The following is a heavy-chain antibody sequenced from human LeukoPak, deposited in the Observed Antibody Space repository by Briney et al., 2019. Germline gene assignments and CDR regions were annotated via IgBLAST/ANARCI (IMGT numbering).Heavy chain of an antibody. CDR1: GGSFSGYY. V-gene: IGHV4-34*01. CDR3: ARVGATTQFRLRRVGPGESSYYFDY. D-gene: IGHD3-16*02. Sequence: ASETLSLTCAVYGGSFSGYYWSWIRQPPGKGLEWIGEINHSGSTNYNPSLKSRVTISVDTSKNQFSLKLSSVTAADTAVYYCARVGATTQFRLRRVGPGESSYYFDYWGQGTLVTVSS. J-gene: IGHJ4*02. CDR2: INHSGST.